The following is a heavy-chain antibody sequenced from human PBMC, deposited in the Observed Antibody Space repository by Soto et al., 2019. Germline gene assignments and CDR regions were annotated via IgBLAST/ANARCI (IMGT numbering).Heavy chain of an antibody. D-gene: IGHD3-10*01. J-gene: IGHJ6*02. CDR3: AKGALWFGELLKSGMDV. CDR1: GFTFSSYA. CDR2: ISGSGGST. V-gene: IGHV3-23*01. Sequence: EVQLLESGGGLVQPGGSLRLSCAASGFTFSSYAMSWVRQAPGKGLEWVSAISGSGGSTYYADSVKGRFTISRDNSKNTLYLQMNSLRAEDTAVYYCAKGALWFGELLKSGMDVWGQGTTVTVSS.